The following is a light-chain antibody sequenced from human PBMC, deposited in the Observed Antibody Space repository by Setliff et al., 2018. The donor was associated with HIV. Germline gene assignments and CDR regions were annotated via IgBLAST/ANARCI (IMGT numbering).Light chain of an antibody. CDR1: SSDVGGYNY. J-gene: IGLJ1*01. CDR3: CSYAGGSYV. CDR2: DVN. Sequence: QSALTQPRSVSGSPGQSVTISCTGTSSDVGGYNYVSWYQQHPGKAPKLMIYDVNKRPSGVPDRFSGSKSGKMASLTISGLQAEDEADYYCCSYAGGSYVFGTGTKVTVL. V-gene: IGLV2-11*01.